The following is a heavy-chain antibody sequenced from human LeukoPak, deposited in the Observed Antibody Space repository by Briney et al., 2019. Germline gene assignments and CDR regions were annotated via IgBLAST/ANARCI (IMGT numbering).Heavy chain of an antibody. Sequence: GSLRLSCAASGFTFSSYSMNWVRQAPGKGLEWVSYISSSSSTIYYADSVKGRFTISRDNAKNSLYLQMNSLRAEDTAVYYCAKDRYCSGGSCYSFDYWGQGTLVTVSS. D-gene: IGHD2-15*01. CDR1: GFTFSSYS. CDR2: ISSSSSTI. CDR3: AKDRYCSGGSCYSFDY. J-gene: IGHJ4*02. V-gene: IGHV3-48*01.